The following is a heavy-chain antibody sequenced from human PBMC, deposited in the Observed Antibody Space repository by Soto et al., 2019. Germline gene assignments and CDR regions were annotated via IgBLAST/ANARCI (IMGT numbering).Heavy chain of an antibody. D-gene: IGHD1-1*01. CDR2: IWSDGNSR. CDR1: GFMFSNHG. V-gene: IGHV3-33*01. J-gene: IGHJ4*02. CDR3: GRGDAWNDGASDY. Sequence: QVQLVESGGGVVQPGRSLRLSCAASGFMFSNHGMHWVRQAPGKGLEWVAVIWSDGNSRYYADSVKGRFTISRDNYKHPVYLQMGSLNVKDTAVFSCGRGDAWNDGASDYWGQGTLVTASS.